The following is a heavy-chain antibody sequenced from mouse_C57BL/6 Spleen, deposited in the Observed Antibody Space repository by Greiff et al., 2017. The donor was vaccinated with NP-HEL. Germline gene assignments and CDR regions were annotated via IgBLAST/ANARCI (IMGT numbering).Heavy chain of an antibody. CDR2: IDPETGGT. Sequence: QVQLQQSGAELVRPGASVTLSCKASGYTFTDYEMHWVKQTPVHGLEWIGAIDPETGGTAYNQKFKGKAILTADKSSSTAYMELRSLTSEDSAVYYCTGPIYDGYPLDYWGQGTTLTVSS. V-gene: IGHV1-15*01. D-gene: IGHD2-3*01. J-gene: IGHJ2*01. CDR1: GYTFTDYE. CDR3: TGPIYDGYPLDY.